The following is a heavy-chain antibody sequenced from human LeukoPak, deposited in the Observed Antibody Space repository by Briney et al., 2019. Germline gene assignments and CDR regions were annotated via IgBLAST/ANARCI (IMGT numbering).Heavy chain of an antibody. V-gene: IGHV4-59*08. D-gene: IGHD3-10*01. CDR2: IYYSGST. CDR1: GGSISSYY. Sequence: SETLSLTCTVSGGSISSYYWSWIRQPPGKGLEWIGYIYYSGSTNYNPSLKSRVTISVDTSKNQFSLKLSSVTAADTAVYYCAGHPAPLWFGELPEAFDIWGQGTMVTVSS. CDR3: AGHPAPLWFGELPEAFDI. J-gene: IGHJ3*02.